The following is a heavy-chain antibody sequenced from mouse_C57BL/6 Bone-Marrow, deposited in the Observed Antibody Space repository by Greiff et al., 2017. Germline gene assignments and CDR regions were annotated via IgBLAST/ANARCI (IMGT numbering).Heavy chain of an antibody. V-gene: IGHV5-4*03. J-gene: IGHJ2*01. CDR1: GFTFSSYA. D-gene: IGHD1-1*01. CDR2: ISDGGSYT. Sequence: EVKLMESVGGLVKPGGSLKLSCAASGFTFSSYAMSWVRQTPEKRLEWVATISDGGSYTYYPDNVKGRFTISRDNAKNNLYLQMSHLKSEDTAMYYCAIYGSSSFDYWGQGTTLTVSS. CDR3: AIYGSSSFDY.